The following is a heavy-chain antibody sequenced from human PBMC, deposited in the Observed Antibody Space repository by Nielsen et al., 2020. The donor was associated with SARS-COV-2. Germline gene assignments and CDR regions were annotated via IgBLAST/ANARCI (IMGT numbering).Heavy chain of an antibody. J-gene: IGHJ4*02. CDR1: GFTFISYW. CDR3: ARDPYQVNDY. CDR2: IKQDGSEK. V-gene: IGHV3-7*05. Sequence: GESLKISCAASGFTFISYWMSWVRQAPGKGLEWVANIKQDGSEKYYVDSVKGRFTISRDNAKNSLYLQMNSLRAEDTAVYYCARDPYQVNDYWGQGTLVTVSS.